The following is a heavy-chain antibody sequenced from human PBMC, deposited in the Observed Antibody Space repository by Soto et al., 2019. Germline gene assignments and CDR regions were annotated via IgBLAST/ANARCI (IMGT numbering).Heavy chain of an antibody. D-gene: IGHD3-3*01. CDR2: IYSGGST. V-gene: IGHV3-66*01. CDR1: GFTVSSNY. CDR3: ARSYYDFWSGYYSPYYYYGMDV. J-gene: IGHJ6*02. Sequence: GGSLRLSCAASGFTVSSNYMSWVRQAPGKGLEWVSVIYSGGSTYYADSVKGRFTISRDNSKNTLYLQMNSLRAEDTAVYYCARSYYDFWSGYYSPYYYYGMDVWGQGTTVTVSS.